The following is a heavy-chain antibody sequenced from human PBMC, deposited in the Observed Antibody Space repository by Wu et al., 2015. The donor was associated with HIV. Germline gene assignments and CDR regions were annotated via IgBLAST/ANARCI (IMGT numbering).Heavy chain of an antibody. CDR2: VNPNSGGT. V-gene: IGHV1-2*02. J-gene: IGHJ4*02. CDR1: GYTFTGYY. CDR3: AGGGGRTSMDPFDF. D-gene: IGHD5-18*01. Sequence: QVQLVQSGAEVKKPGASVKVSCKTSGYTFTGYYIHWVRQAPGQGLEWMGWVNPNSGGTKYAQKFQGRVTMTRDTSISTASMELSRLRSDDTAVYYCAGGGGRTSMDPFDFWGQGTLVTVSS.